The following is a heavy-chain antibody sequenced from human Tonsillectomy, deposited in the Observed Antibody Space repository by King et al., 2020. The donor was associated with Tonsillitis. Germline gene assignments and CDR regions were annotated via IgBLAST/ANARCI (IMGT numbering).Heavy chain of an antibody. Sequence: QVQLVESGAEVKKPGASMKVSCKTSGYTFGSYGLNWVRQAPGQGPEWMGWISPSNDKTNYAQKFQGRVTMTTDTSTITAYMELRSLRSDDTAVYYCARVLSGYYYFDYWGQGTLVTVSS. J-gene: IGHJ4*02. CDR2: ISPSNDKT. CDR3: ARVLSGYYYFDY. V-gene: IGHV1-18*01. CDR1: GYTFGSYG. D-gene: IGHD5-12*01.